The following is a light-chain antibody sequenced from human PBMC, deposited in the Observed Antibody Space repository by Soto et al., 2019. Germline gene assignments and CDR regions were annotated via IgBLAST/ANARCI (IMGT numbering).Light chain of an antibody. V-gene: IGLV1-40*01. J-gene: IGLJ1*01. CDR3: QSYDSSLSGPSYV. CDR2: GNS. CDR1: SSNIGAGYD. Sequence: QSVLTQPPSVSGAPGQRVTISCTGSSSNIGAGYDVHWYQQLPGTAPKLLIYGNSNRPSGVPDRFSGSKSGTSDSLAITGLQAEDEADYYCQSYDSSLSGPSYVFGTGTKLTVL.